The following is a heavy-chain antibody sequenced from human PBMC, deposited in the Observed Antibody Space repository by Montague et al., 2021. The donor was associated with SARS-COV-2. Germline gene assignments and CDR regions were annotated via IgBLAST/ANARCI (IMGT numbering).Heavy chain of an antibody. Sequence: SRSLSFSASGFTFSSYGMNWVRQAPGKGLEWVSYISSSGSTIYYADSVKGRFTISRDNAKNSLYLQMNSLRAEDTAVYYCAREPRETGLDWYYDFWSGYSLPRGYYYYGMDVWGQGTTVTVSS. CDR2: ISSSGSTI. CDR1: GFTFSSYG. D-gene: IGHD3-3*01. V-gene: IGHV3-48*03. CDR3: AREPRETGLDWYYDFWSGYSLPRGYYYYGMDV. J-gene: IGHJ6*02.